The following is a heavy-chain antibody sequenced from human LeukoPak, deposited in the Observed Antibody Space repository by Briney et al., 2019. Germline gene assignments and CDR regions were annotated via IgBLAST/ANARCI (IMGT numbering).Heavy chain of an antibody. CDR1: GGTFSSYA. Sequence: ASVKVSCKASGGTFSSYAISWVRQAPGQRLEWMGRIIPILGIANYAQKFQGRVTITADKSTSTAYMELSSLRSEDTAVYYCARDGDDYGDYWFYYWGQGTLVTVSS. CDR2: IIPILGIA. D-gene: IGHD4-17*01. V-gene: IGHV1-69*04. J-gene: IGHJ4*02. CDR3: ARDGDDYGDYWFYY.